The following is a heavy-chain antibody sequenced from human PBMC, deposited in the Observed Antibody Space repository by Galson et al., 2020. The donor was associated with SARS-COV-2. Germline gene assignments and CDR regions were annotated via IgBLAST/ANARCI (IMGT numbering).Heavy chain of an antibody. J-gene: IGHJ4*01. CDR2: ISYDGSNK. D-gene: IGHD1-26*01. Sequence: GGSLKLSCAASGFKFSSYAMHWVRQAPGKGLEWVAVISYDGSNKYYADPVKGRFTISRDNSKNTMYLQMNSLRAEDTAVYYCARPDSGSYYAYFDYWGHGTLVTVSA. CDR3: ARPDSGSYYAYFDY. CDR1: GFKFSSYA. V-gene: IGHV3-30-3*01.